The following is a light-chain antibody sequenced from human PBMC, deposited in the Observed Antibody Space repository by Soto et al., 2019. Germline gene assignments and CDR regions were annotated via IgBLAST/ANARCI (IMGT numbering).Light chain of an antibody. CDR1: QTINYSY. V-gene: IGKV3-20*01. CDR2: GAS. Sequence: EIVLTQSPGTLSLSPGERATLSCRASQTINYSYLAWYQQKPGQAPRLLIYGASSRATGIPDRFSGRGSGTDFTLTISRLDPEDLAVYYCQQYGASPFPFGPGTKVDIK. J-gene: IGKJ3*01. CDR3: QQYGASPFP.